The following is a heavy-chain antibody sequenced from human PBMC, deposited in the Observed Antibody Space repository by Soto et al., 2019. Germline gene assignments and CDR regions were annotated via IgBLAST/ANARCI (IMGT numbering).Heavy chain of an antibody. Sequence: QLQLQESGPGLVKPSETLPRTCTVSGGTISNSNHYWAWIHQPPGKGLEWIGSVYYSGSTYYNPSLKSRLTISVDTFTNQFSLRLNSVTAADTAVYYCARPRDATGYFDYWGQGTLVTVSS. CDR3: ARPRDATGYFDY. CDR2: VYYSGST. V-gene: IGHV4-39*01. D-gene: IGHD2-15*01. J-gene: IGHJ4*02. CDR1: GGTISNSNHY.